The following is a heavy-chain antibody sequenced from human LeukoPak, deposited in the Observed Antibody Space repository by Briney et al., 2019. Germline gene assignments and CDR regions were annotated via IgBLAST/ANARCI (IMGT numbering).Heavy chain of an antibody. CDR3: ARDNGKLTLYAFDI. CDR2: INPNSGGT. J-gene: IGHJ3*02. Sequence: VASVKVSCTASGGTFSSYAISWVRQAPGQGLEWMGRINPNSGGTNYALKFQGRVTMTRDTSISTAYMELSRLRSDDTAVYYCARDNGKLTLYAFDIWGQGTMVTVSS. CDR1: GGTFSSYA. V-gene: IGHV1-2*06. D-gene: IGHD1-7*01.